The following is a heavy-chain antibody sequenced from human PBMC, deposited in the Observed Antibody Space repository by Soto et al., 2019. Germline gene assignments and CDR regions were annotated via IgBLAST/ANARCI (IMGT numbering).Heavy chain of an antibody. D-gene: IGHD6-13*01. CDR1: GGTISSLC. Sequence: PWEPLYLPWTVSGGTISSLCWSWIRQPPGKGLEWIGYIYYSGSTNYNPSLKSRVTISVDTSKNQFSLKLSSVTAADTAVYYCARAKAPLYSSSWYWFDPWGQRTLVTVSS. V-gene: IGHV4-59*08. CDR3: ARAKAPLYSSSWYWFDP. J-gene: IGHJ5*02. CDR2: IYYSGST.